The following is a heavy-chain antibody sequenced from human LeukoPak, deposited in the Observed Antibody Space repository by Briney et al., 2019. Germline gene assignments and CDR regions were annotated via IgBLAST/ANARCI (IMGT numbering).Heavy chain of an antibody. CDR1: GFIFSSYE. CDR3: ARVNSWVFGY. J-gene: IGHJ4*02. CDR2: ISSSGSTI. D-gene: IGHD2-15*01. Sequence: PGGSLRLSCAASGFIFSSYEMNWVRQAPGKGLEWVSYISSSGSTIYYADSVKGRFTISRDNAKNSLYLQMNSLRAEDTAVYYCARVNSWVFGYWGQGTLVTVSS. V-gene: IGHV3-48*03.